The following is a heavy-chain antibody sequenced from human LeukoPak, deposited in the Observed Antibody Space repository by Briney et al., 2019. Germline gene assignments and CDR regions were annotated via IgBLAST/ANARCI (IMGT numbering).Heavy chain of an antibody. CDR1: GGSISINNYY. V-gene: IGHV4-39*01. D-gene: IGHD4-17*01. CDR3: ATLRYGDTSFDY. J-gene: IGHJ4*02. Sequence: SETLSLTCTVSGGSISINNYYWGWLRQPPGKGLEWIGVIYYSGTTYYNPSLNSRVTISVDTSKNQFSLKLTSVTAADTAVYYCATLRYGDTSFDYWGQGTLVTVSS. CDR2: IYYSGTT.